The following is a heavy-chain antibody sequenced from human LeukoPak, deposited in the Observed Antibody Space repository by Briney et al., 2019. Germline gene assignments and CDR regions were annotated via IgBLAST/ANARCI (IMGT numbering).Heavy chain of an antibody. J-gene: IGHJ4*02. V-gene: IGHV3-21*01. Sequence: GGSLRLSCAASGFTFSSYSMNWVRQAPGKGLEWVSSISSSSSYIYYTDSVKGRFTISRDNSKNTLYLQMNSLRAEDTAVYYCARESGIGYWGQGTLVTVSS. CDR3: ARESGIGY. CDR2: ISSSSSYI. D-gene: IGHD1-26*01. CDR1: GFTFSSYS.